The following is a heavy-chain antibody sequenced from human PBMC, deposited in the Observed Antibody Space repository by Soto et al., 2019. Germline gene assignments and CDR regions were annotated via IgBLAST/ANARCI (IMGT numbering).Heavy chain of an antibody. CDR3: ATDTSGWLQVFDF. Sequence: SLNLYCKISGYTITVFSMHWVRKDPGKGLEWMGGFDPEDGETIYAQKFQGRVTMTEDTSTDTAYMELSSLRSEDTAVYYCATDTSGWLQVFDFLGQGTMVTGFS. D-gene: IGHD6-19*01. CDR2: FDPEDGET. V-gene: IGHV1-24*01. CDR1: GYTITVFS. J-gene: IGHJ3*01.